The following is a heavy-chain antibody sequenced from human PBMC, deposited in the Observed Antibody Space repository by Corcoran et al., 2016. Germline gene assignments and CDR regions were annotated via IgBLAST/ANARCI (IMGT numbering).Heavy chain of an antibody. CDR3: AVGKGAVRSRSFDY. Sequence: QVQLVQSGAEVKQPGSSVKVSCKASGGTFSSYAINWVRQAPGQGLEWMGVIIPIFGTANYAQHFQGRVTINEDESTSTAYMELSSLRSEDTAVYYWAVGKGAVRSRSFDYWGQGTLVTVSS. J-gene: IGHJ4*02. V-gene: IGHV1-69*01. CDR1: GGTFSSYA. CDR2: IIPIFGTA. D-gene: IGHD2-2*01.